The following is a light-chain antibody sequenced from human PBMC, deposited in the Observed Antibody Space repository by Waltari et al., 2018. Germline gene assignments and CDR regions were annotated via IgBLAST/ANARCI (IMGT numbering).Light chain of an antibody. CDR3: QQYYSYPHT. CDR2: AAS. Sequence: AIRITQSPSSLSASTGDRVTITCRASQGISSYLAWYQQEPGKAPKLLIYAASTLQSGVPSRFSGSGSGTDFTLTISCLQSEDFATYYCQQYYSYPHTFGPGTKVDIK. V-gene: IGKV1-8*01. CDR1: QGISSY. J-gene: IGKJ3*01.